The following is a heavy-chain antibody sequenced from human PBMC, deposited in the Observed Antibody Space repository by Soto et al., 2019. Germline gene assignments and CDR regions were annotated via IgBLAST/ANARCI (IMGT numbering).Heavy chain of an antibody. CDR1: GFTFSSYG. V-gene: IGHV3-33*01. Sequence: QVQLVESGGGVVQPGRSLRLSCAASGFTFSSYGMHWVRQAPGKGLEWVAVIWYDGSNKYYADSVKGRFTISRDNSKNTLYLQMNSLRAEDTAVYYCAREGGADLNWFDPWGQGTLVTVSS. D-gene: IGHD1-26*01. J-gene: IGHJ5*02. CDR3: AREGGADLNWFDP. CDR2: IWYDGSNK.